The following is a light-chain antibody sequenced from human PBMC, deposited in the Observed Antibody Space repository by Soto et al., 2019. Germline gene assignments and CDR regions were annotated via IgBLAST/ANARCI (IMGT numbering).Light chain of an antibody. Sequence: EIVLTQSPATPSLSPGNRATLSCRASQSVSGYLAWYQQTPGQAPRLLIYDASNRATGIPARFSGSGSGTDFTLTITRLEPEDFAVYYCQQRSNWPSTFGGGTKVEI. V-gene: IGKV3-11*01. CDR2: DAS. CDR1: QSVSGY. J-gene: IGKJ4*01. CDR3: QQRSNWPST.